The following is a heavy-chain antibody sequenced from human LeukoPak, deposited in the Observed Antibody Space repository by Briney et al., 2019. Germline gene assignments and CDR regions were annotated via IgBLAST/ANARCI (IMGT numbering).Heavy chain of an antibody. Sequence: GSLRLSCAASGFTVSSNYMSWVRQPPGKGLEWIGEINHSGSTNYNSSLKSRVTISVGTSKNQFSLKLSSVTAADTAVYYCARGTVYYYDSSGYYQDGYFDYWGQGTLVTVSS. J-gene: IGHJ4*02. V-gene: IGHV4-34*01. D-gene: IGHD3-22*01. CDR2: INHSGST. CDR1: GFTVSSNY. CDR3: ARGTVYYYDSSGYYQDGYFDY.